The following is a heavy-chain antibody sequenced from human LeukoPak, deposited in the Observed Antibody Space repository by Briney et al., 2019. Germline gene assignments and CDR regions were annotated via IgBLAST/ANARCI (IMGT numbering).Heavy chain of an antibody. V-gene: IGHV3-21*01. CDR2: ISTSSSYV. Sequence: PGGSLRLSCAASGFTFSSYSMNWVRQAPGKGLEWVSSISTSSSYVYYADSVKGRFTISRDNAKNSLYLQMNSLRAEDTAVYYCARGSEWELLSCDFWGQGTAVTVSS. CDR1: GFTFSSYS. D-gene: IGHD1-26*01. J-gene: IGHJ4*02. CDR3: ARGSEWELLSCDF.